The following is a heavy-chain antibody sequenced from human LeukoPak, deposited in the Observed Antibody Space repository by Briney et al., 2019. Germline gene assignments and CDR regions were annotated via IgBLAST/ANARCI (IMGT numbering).Heavy chain of an antibody. CDR1: GGTFSSYA. Sequence: ASVKVSCKASGGTFSSYAISWVRQAPGQGLEWMGGIIPIFGTANYAQKFQGRVTITTDESTSTASMELSSLRSEDTAVYYCAGTEGGYSYGLSFDYWGQGTLVTVSS. CDR2: IIPIFGTA. J-gene: IGHJ4*02. CDR3: AGTEGGYSYGLSFDY. D-gene: IGHD5-18*01. V-gene: IGHV1-69*05.